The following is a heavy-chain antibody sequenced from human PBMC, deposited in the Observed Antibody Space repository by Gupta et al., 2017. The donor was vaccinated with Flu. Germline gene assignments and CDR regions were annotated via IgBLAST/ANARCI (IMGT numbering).Heavy chain of an antibody. Sequence: EVQLVESGGGLVQPGRSLRLSCTASGFSFGDYAVSWIRQAPGKGLEWVAFIRSKADGGTTEYAASLKGRFTISRDDSKNIAYLQMSSLETEDTAVYVCTGGGGTGTTESTQWGQGTLVTVSS. V-gene: IGHV3-49*03. D-gene: IGHD1-1*01. CDR1: GFSFGDYA. J-gene: IGHJ4*02. CDR3: TGGGGTGTTESTQ. CDR2: IRSKADGGTT.